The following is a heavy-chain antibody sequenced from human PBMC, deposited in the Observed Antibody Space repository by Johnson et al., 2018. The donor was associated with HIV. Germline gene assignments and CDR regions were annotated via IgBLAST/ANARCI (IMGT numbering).Heavy chain of an antibody. CDR3: ATSGLTLGSSSSHAFDI. CDR2: IKQDGSES. Sequence: EVQLVESGGDLVQPGGSLRLSCVASGFTFSTYWMSWVRQAPGKGLEWVGSIKQDGSESYYVDSVKGRFTISRDNSKNTLYLQMNSLRAEDTAWYYCATSGLTLGSSSSHAFDIWGQGTMVTVSS. J-gene: IGHJ3*02. D-gene: IGHD6-6*01. CDR1: GFTFSTYW. V-gene: IGHV3-7*03.